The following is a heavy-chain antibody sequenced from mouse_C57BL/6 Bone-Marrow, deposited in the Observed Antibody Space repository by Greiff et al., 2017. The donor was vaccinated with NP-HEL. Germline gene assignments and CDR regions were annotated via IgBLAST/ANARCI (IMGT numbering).Heavy chain of an antibody. CDR3: TPIRFDY. Sequence: EVQLQQSGAELVRPGASVKLSCTASGFNIKDDYMHWVKQRPEQGLEWIGWIDPENGDPEYASKFQGKATITAATSSNTAYLQISSLTSEYTAVYYCTPIRFDYWGQGTTFTVSS. CDR2: IDPENGDP. J-gene: IGHJ2*01. CDR1: GFNIKDDY. V-gene: IGHV14-4*01.